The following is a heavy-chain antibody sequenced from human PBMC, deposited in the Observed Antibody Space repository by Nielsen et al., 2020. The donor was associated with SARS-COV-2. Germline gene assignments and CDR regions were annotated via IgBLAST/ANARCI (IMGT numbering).Heavy chain of an antibody. CDR1: GFTFSTYG. CDR3: AKDWTAIVVVPSGGVDY. V-gene: IGHV3-30*18. J-gene: IGHJ4*02. CDR2: ISYDGSNK. D-gene: IGHD2-15*01. Sequence: GESLKISCAASGFTFSTYGMHWVRQAPGKGLEWVAAISYDGSNKYYVDSVKGRFTISRDNSTNTLYLQMSSLREEDTAVYYCAKDWTAIVVVPSGGVDYWGQGTLVTVSS.